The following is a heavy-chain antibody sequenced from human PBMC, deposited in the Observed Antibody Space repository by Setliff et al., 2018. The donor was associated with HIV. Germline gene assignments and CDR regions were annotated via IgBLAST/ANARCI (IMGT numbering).Heavy chain of an antibody. J-gene: IGHJ4*02. CDR1: PFIFSHYW. V-gene: IGHV3-7*03. D-gene: IGHD4-17*01. CDR3: ASARTFYAESTLDY. Sequence: GGSLRLSCAVSPFIFSHYWMTWVRQAPGKGLEWVANIKQDGSETYYVDSVKGRFTISRDNGKNLLYLQMNTLRAEDTAVYYCASARTFYAESTLDYWGQGTLVTVSS. CDR2: IKQDGSET.